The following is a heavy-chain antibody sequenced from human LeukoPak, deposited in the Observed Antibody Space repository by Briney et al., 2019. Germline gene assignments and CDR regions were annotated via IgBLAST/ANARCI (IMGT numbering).Heavy chain of an antibody. Sequence: PGGSLRLSCAASGFTFSSYAMSWVRQAPGKGLEWVSAISGSGGSTFYADSVKGRFTISRDNSKNTLYLQMNSLRAEDTAVYYCAKVWAIRDYYGSGSYLDYWGQGALVTVSS. V-gene: IGHV3-23*01. D-gene: IGHD3-10*01. CDR1: GFTFSSYA. CDR2: ISGSGGST. J-gene: IGHJ4*02. CDR3: AKVWAIRDYYGSGSYLDY.